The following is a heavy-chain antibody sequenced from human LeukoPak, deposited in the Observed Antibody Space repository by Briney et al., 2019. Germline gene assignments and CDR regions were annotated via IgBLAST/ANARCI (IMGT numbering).Heavy chain of an antibody. J-gene: IGHJ4*02. CDR1: GYSISSGYC. Sequence: PTETLSLTCIVSGYSISSGYCWGWIRQSPGKGLEWIGSIYHSGVTYYNPSLKSRIIMPVDTSKNQFSLKLSSVTAADTAVYYCARVPQNWGYFDYWGQGILVPVSS. CDR2: IYHSGVT. D-gene: IGHD7-27*01. CDR3: ARVPQNWGYFDY. V-gene: IGHV4-38-2*02.